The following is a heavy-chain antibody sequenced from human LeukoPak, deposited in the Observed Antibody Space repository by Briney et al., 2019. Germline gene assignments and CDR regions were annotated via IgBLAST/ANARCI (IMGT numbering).Heavy chain of an antibody. CDR3: AVRGTVVTGWN. CDR1: GYSISSGYY. Sequence: SETLSLTCAVSGYSISSGYYWGWIRQPPGKGLEWIGSIYHSGSTYYNPSLKSRVTISVDTSKNQFSLKLSSVTAADTAVYYCAVRGTVVTGWNRGQVTLVTVSS. J-gene: IGHJ4*02. V-gene: IGHV4-38-2*01. CDR2: IYHSGST. D-gene: IGHD4-23*01.